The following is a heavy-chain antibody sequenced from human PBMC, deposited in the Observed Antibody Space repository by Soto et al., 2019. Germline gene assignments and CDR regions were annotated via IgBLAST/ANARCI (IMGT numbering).Heavy chain of an antibody. CDR3: ARIAARPEDYYDYGMDV. D-gene: IGHD6-6*01. CDR2: IYYSGST. Sequence: VQLQESGPGLVKPSETLSLTCTVSGGSISSYYWSWIRQPPGKGLEWIGYIYYSGSTNYNPSLKSRVTLTVDTSKNQFSLKLSSVTAAYTAVYYCARIAARPEDYYDYGMDVWGQGTTVTVSS. J-gene: IGHJ6*02. CDR1: GGSISSYY. V-gene: IGHV4-59*12.